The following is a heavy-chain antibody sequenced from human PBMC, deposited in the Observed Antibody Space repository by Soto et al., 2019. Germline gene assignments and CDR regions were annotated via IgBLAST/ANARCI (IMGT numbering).Heavy chain of an antibody. Sequence: EVQLVESGGGLVQPGGSLKLSCAASGFTFSGSAMHWVRQASGKGLEWVGRIRSKANSYATAYAASVKGRFTISRDDSNNTAYLLMSRQKTEDTAVYYCTMSTVTTWGSWGQGTLVAVSS. CDR1: GFTFSGSA. CDR3: TMSTVTTWGS. J-gene: IGHJ5*02. D-gene: IGHD4-17*01. CDR2: IRSKANSYAT. V-gene: IGHV3-73*01.